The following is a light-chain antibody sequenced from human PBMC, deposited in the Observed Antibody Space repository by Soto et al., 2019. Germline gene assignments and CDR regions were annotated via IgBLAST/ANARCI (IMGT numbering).Light chain of an antibody. CDR2: GAS. CDR3: QQYNNWPPIT. Sequence: EILFPQSPATPSSFPGNRFTLSYPASQSISINLAWYQHKPGQAPRLLIHGASTRATGVPARISGSGSGTEFTLTISSLQSEDFAVYYCQQYNNWPPITFGQGTRLEIK. J-gene: IGKJ5*01. V-gene: IGKV3D-15*01. CDR1: QSISIN.